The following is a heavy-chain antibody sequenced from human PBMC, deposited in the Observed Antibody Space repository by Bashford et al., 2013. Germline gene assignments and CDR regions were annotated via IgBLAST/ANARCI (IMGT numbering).Heavy chain of an antibody. D-gene: IGHD3-22*01. V-gene: IGHV3-23*01. CDR3: ANQKVVVATYYFES. CDR1: GLTFSSDA. Sequence: GGSLRLSCVVSGLTFSSDAMSWVRQAPGKGLEWVSNISGGGGITYYADSVKGRFTISRDNSKNTLYLQMNSLRAEDTAIYYCANQKVVVATYYFESWGQGTLVTVSS. J-gene: IGHJ4*02. CDR2: ISGGGGIT.